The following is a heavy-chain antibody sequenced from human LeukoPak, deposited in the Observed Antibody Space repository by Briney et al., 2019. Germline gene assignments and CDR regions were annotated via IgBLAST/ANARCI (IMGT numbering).Heavy chain of an antibody. CDR2: ISGSGGST. CDR1: GFTFSSYA. J-gene: IGHJ4*02. D-gene: IGHD3-22*01. CDR3: AKSHRYDSSGYYGY. V-gene: IGHV3-23*01. Sequence: GGSLRLSCAASGFTFSSYAMNWVRQAPGKGLEWVSAISGSGGSTYYADSVKGRFTISRDNSKNTLYLQMNSLRAEDTAVYYCAKSHRYDSSGYYGYWGQGTLVTVSS.